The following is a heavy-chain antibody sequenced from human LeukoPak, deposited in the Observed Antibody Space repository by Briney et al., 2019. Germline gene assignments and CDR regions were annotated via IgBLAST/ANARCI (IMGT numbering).Heavy chain of an antibody. CDR3: ARDLGTYSVAGAGGY. CDR2: ISYDGSKT. V-gene: IGHV3-30-3*01. Sequence: GGSLRLSCAASGFTFNSYAIHWVRQAPGKGLDWVAVISYDGSKTYYADSVRGRFTISRDNSKNTLYLQMNSLRAEDTAVYYCARDLGTYSVAGAGGYWGQGTLVTVSS. D-gene: IGHD6-19*01. CDR1: GFTFNSYA. J-gene: IGHJ4*02.